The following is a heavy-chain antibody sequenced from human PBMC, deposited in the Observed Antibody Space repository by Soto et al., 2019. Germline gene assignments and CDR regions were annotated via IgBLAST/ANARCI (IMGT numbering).Heavy chain of an antibody. D-gene: IGHD4-4*01. Sequence: QVQLQESGPGLVEPSQTLSLTCTVSGGSISSNDYYWNWIRQAPGKGPEWIAYIFYSGGTYYNPSLKSRVTISVDTSKNQFSLKLSSVTAADTAVYYCARFFSNSGADYPFDLWGQGTMVTVSS. CDR2: IFYSGGT. CDR3: ARFFSNSGADYPFDL. CDR1: GGSISSNDYY. J-gene: IGHJ3*01. V-gene: IGHV4-30-4*01.